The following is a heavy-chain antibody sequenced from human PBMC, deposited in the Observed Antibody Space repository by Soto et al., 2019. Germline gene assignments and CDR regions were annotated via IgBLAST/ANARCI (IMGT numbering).Heavy chain of an antibody. V-gene: IGHV3-11*01. CDR3: ARVPITIFGVGYYYMDV. CDR2: ITGSVSTI. D-gene: IGHD3-3*01. J-gene: IGHJ6*03. Sequence: GGSLRLSCAASGFIFSYYYRSWIRQAPGKGLEWVSYITGSVSTIYYADSVKGRFTISRDNAKNSLYLQMNSLRAEDTAVYYCARVPITIFGVGYYYMDVWGKGTTVTVS. CDR1: GFIFSYYY.